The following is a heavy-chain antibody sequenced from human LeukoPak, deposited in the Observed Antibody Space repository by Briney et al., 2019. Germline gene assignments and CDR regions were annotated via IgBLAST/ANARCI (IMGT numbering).Heavy chain of an antibody. Sequence: SVKVSCKASGGTFSSYAISWVRQAPGQGLEWMGGIIPIFGTANYAQKLQGRVTMTTDTSTSTAYMELRSLRSDDTAVYYCARSEGLSTPYYYYYYYYMDVWGRGTTVTISS. V-gene: IGHV1-69*05. D-gene: IGHD3-10*01. CDR3: ARSEGLSTPYYYYYYYYMDV. J-gene: IGHJ6*03. CDR1: GGTFSSYA. CDR2: IIPIFGTA.